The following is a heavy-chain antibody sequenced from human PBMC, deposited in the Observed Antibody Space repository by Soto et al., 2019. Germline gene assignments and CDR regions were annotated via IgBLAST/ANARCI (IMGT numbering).Heavy chain of an antibody. J-gene: IGHJ4*02. V-gene: IGHV3-23*01. Sequence: EVQLLESGGGLVQPGGSLRLSCAASGFTFNNYATSWVRQAPGKGLEWVSTITGGGAGTYYADSVKGRFTISRDNSNTMLYLQMNSLRVEDTALYYCAKCFRNYAADNFDNWGQGTLVTVSS. CDR2: ITGGGAGT. D-gene: IGHD4-4*01. CDR1: GFTFNNYA. CDR3: AKCFRNYAADNFDN.